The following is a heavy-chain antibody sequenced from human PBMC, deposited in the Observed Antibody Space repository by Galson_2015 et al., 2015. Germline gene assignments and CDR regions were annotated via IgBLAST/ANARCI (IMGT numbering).Heavy chain of an antibody. J-gene: IGHJ6*02. Sequence: SVKVSCKASGGTFSSYPISWVRQAPGQGLEWMGRIIPILGIANYAQKFQGRVTITADKSTSTAYMELSSLRSEDTAVYYCARDNSSSWYTSYYYYGMDVWGQGTTVTVSS. CDR2: IIPILGIA. CDR3: ARDNSSSWYTSYYYYGMDV. D-gene: IGHD6-13*01. V-gene: IGHV1-69*04. CDR1: GGTFSSYP.